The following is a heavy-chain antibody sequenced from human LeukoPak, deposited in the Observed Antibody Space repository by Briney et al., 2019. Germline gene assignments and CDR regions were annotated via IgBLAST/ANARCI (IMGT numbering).Heavy chain of an antibody. D-gene: IGHD2/OR15-2a*01. J-gene: IGHJ4*02. Sequence: SETLSLTCTVSGGSISSSSYYWGWIRQPPGKGLERIGSIYYSGSTYYNPSLKSRVTISVDTSKNQFSLKLSSVTAADTAVYYCARLGFGLYDYWGQGTLVTVSS. CDR2: IYYSGST. V-gene: IGHV4-39*01. CDR3: ARLGFGLYDY. CDR1: GGSISSSSYY.